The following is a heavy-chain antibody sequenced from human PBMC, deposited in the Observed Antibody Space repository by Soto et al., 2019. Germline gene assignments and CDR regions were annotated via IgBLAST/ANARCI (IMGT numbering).Heavy chain of an antibody. D-gene: IGHD3-3*01. CDR2: IYYSGST. Sequence: QVQLQESGPGLVKPSETLSLTCTVSGGSISSYYWSWIRQPPGKGLEWIGYIYYSGSTNYNPSLKSRCTISVDTSKNQFSLKLSSVTAADTAVYYCVTRAADYDFWSGYYSYYYYMDVWGKGTTVTVSS. J-gene: IGHJ6*03. V-gene: IGHV4-59*08. CDR3: VTRAADYDFWSGYYSYYYYMDV. CDR1: GGSISSYY.